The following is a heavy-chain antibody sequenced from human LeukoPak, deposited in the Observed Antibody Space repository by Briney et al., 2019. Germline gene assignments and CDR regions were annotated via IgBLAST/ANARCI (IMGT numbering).Heavy chain of an antibody. Sequence: PGGSLRLSCAASGFTFSTYGMHWVRQAPGKGLEWVSFIRYDGNNKYYGDSVKGRFTISRDNSKNTLYLQMNSLRAEDMALYYCAKGGGGRLIYYYYMDVWGKGTTVTVSS. CDR3: AKGGGGRLIYYYYMDV. J-gene: IGHJ6*03. V-gene: IGHV3-30*02. CDR2: IRYDGNNK. D-gene: IGHD3-16*01. CDR1: GFTFSTYG.